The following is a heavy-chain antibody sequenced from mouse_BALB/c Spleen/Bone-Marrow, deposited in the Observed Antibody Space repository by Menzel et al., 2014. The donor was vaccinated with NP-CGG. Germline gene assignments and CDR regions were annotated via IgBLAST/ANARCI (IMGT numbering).Heavy chain of an antibody. Sequence: EVQLVESGAELVKPGASVKLSCTASGFNIEDTYMHWVKQRPEQGLEWIGRIDPANGNTKYDPKFQGKATITADTSSNTAYLQLSSLTSEDTAVYYCASYYYGRYFDVWGAGTTVTVSS. D-gene: IGHD1-1*01. CDR1: GFNIEDTY. V-gene: IGHV14-3*02. CDR2: IDPANGNT. CDR3: ASYYYGRYFDV. J-gene: IGHJ1*01.